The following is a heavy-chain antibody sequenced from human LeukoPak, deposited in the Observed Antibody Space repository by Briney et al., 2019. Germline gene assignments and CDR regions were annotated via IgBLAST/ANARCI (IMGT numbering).Heavy chain of an antibody. CDR2: IYYSGST. V-gene: IGHV4-39*01. CDR3: ARHRGIFGVVNYNWFDP. CDR1: GGSISSSSYY. J-gene: IGHJ5*02. D-gene: IGHD3-3*01. Sequence: SETLSLTCTVSGGSISSSSYYWGWIRQPPGKGLEWIGSIYYSGSTYYNPSLKSRVTISVDTSKNQFSLKLSSVTAADTAVYYCARHRGIFGVVNYNWFDPWGQGTLVTVSS.